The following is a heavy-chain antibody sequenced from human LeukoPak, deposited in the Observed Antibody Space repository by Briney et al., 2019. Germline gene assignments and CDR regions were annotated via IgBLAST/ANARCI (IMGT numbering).Heavy chain of an antibody. CDR1: GYTFTSSW. Sequence: GQSLKISCKGSGYTFTSSWIGWVRQMPVKGLEWMGIIYPGDSDTRYSPSFQGQATISADKSISTAYLQWSSLKASDTAMYYCARTKTYCSRTSCAPFDYWGQGTLVTVSS. V-gene: IGHV5-51*01. CDR3: ARTKTYCSRTSCAPFDY. CDR2: IYPGDSDT. J-gene: IGHJ4*02. D-gene: IGHD2-2*01.